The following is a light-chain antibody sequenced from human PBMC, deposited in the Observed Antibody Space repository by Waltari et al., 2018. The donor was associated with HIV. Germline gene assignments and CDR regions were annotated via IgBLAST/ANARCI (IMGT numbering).Light chain of an antibody. CDR2: AAS. Sequence: DIQMTQSPSSLSASLGDRVIITCRASQPISIYLNWYQQRPGRAPNLLIYAASTLHSGVPSRFSGSGSGTDCSLTIDGLQVEDFATYYCQQSYSGLTFGPGTKVDV. CDR3: QQSYSGLT. V-gene: IGKV1-39*01. J-gene: IGKJ3*01. CDR1: QPISIY.